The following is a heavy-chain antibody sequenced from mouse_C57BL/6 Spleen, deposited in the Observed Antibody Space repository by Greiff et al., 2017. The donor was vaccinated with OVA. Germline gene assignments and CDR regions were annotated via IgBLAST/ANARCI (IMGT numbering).Heavy chain of an antibody. D-gene: IGHD1-1*01. V-gene: IGHV3-8*01. CDR2: ISYSGST. J-gene: IGHJ1*03. Sequence: DVHLVESGPGLAKPSQTLSLTCSVTGYSITSAYWNWIRKFPGNKLEYMGYISYSGSTYYNPSLKSRISITRDTSKNQYYLQLNSVTTEDTATYYCARSELLRSEGYFDVWGTGTTVTVSS. CDR3: ARSELLRSEGYFDV. CDR1: GYSITSAY.